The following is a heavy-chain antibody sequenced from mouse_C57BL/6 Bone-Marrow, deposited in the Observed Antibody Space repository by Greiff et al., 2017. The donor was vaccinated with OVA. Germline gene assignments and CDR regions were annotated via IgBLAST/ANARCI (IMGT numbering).Heavy chain of an antibody. D-gene: IGHD3-2*02. CDR3: ARSGYGLYYFDY. CDR2: INPNNGGT. V-gene: IGHV1-18*01. Sequence: EVKLQESGPELVKPGASVKIPCKASGYTFTDYNMDWVKQSHGKSLEWIGDINPNNGGTIYNQKFKGKATLTVDKSSSTAYMELRSLTSEDTAVYYCARSGYGLYYFDYWGQGTTLTVSS. CDR1: GYTFTDYN. J-gene: IGHJ2*01.